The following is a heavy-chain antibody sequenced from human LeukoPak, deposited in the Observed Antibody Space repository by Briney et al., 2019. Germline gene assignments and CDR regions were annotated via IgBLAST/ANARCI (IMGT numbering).Heavy chain of an antibody. Sequence: GGSLRLSCAASGFTFSSYWMSWVRQAPGKGLEWVANIKQDGSEKYHVDSVKGRFTISRDNAKNSLYLQMSSLRAEDTAVYYCARVSGSYYYHYYYMDVWGKGTTVTVSS. V-gene: IGHV3-7*01. D-gene: IGHD1-26*01. J-gene: IGHJ6*03. CDR2: IKQDGSEK. CDR3: ARVSGSYYYHYYYMDV. CDR1: GFTFSSYW.